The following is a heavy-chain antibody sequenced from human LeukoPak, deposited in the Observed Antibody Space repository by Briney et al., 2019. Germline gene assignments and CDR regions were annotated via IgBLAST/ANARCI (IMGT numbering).Heavy chain of an antibody. CDR2: INHSGST. J-gene: IGHJ4*02. V-gene: IGHV4-34*01. CDR1: GGSFSGYY. CDR3: AGAEQQLAPSYY. Sequence: PSETLSLTCAVYGGSFSGYYWSWIRQPTGKGLEWIGEINHSGSTSYNPSLKSRVPVSVDTSKKQFSLKLTSVTAADTAMYYCAGAEQQLAPSYYWGQGILVSVSS. D-gene: IGHD6-13*01.